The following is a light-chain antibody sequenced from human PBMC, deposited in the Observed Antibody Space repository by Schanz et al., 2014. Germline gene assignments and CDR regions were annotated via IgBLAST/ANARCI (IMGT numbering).Light chain of an antibody. V-gene: IGLV2-11*01. CDR1: SSDVGAYTY. CDR3: QSYDTRLNGLYV. CDR2: DVT. J-gene: IGLJ1*01. Sequence: QSALTQPRSVSGSPGQSVTISCTGTSSDVGAYTYVSWYQQPPGKAPKLMIYDVTERPSGVPDRFSGSKSGTSASLAITGLQAEDEADYYCQSYDTRLNGLYVFGTGTKLTVL.